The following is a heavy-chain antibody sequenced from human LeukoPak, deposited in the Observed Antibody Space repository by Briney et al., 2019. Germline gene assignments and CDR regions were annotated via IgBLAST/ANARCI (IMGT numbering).Heavy chain of an antibody. CDR1: GGSISSGGYS. CDR3: ARDSSSWPYYYYYMDV. V-gene: IGHV4-61*08. CDR2: IYYSGST. J-gene: IGHJ6*03. D-gene: IGHD6-13*01. Sequence: SETLSLTCAVSGGSISSGGYSWSWIRQPPGKGLEWIGYIYYSGSTNYNPSLKSRVTISVDTSKNQFSLKLSSVTAADTAVYYCARDSSSWPYYYYYMDVWGKGTTVTVSS.